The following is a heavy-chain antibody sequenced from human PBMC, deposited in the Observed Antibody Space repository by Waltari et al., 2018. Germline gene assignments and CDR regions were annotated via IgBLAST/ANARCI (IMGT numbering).Heavy chain of an antibody. CDR3: ARARHYLGSRNAFDI. CDR1: GGTFSSYA. Sequence: QVQLVQSGAEVKKPGSSVTVSCKASGGTFSSYAISWVRQAPGQGLEWMGGIIPIFGTANYAQKFQGRVTSTVDKSTNTAYMELSSLRSEDTAVYYCARARHYLGSRNAFDIWGQGTMVTVSS. D-gene: IGHD7-27*01. CDR2: IIPIFGTA. J-gene: IGHJ3*02. V-gene: IGHV1-69*14.